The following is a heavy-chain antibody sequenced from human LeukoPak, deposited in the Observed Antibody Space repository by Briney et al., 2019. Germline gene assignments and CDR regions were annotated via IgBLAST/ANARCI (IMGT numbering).Heavy chain of an antibody. Sequence: GGSLRLSCAASGFTFSSYAMSWVRQAPGKGLEWVSAISGSPGSTYYADSVKGRFTISRDNAKNLLYLQMNSLRAEDTAVYYCARKNGLDYWGQGTLVTVSS. V-gene: IGHV3-23*01. CDR1: GFTFSSYA. J-gene: IGHJ4*02. CDR3: ARKNGLDY. CDR2: ISGSPGST.